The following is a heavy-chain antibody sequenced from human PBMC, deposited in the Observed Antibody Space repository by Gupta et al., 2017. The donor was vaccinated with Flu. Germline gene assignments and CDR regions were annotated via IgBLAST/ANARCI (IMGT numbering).Heavy chain of an antibody. CDR1: GYTFTDYH. CDR2: INPNSGAT. J-gene: IGHJ6*02. D-gene: IGHD2-21*02. CDR3: ARSVVTYCGGDCFSIYYYYGMDV. V-gene: IGHV1-2*02. Sequence: QVHLVTSGAEVKRPGASVRVSCKAYGYTFTDYHMHWVRQAPGQGLEWMGWINPNSGATNYAQSCQGRVTMTRDTSINTAYMELSTLNSDDTAVYYCARSVVTYCGGDCFSIYYYYGMDVWGQGTTVTVSS.